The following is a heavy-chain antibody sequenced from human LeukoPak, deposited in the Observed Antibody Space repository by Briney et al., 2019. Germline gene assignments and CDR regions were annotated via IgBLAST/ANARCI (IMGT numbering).Heavy chain of an antibody. Sequence: GGSLRLSCEASGFTFSIYGMHWVRQAPGKGLEWVAVIWNDGSNKYYADSVKGRFTISRDNSKNTLYLQMNSLRAEDTAVYSCARASGPFDYWGQGTTVSVSS. V-gene: IGHV3-33*01. J-gene: IGHJ4*03. CDR3: ARASGPFDY. CDR1: GFTFSIYG. CDR2: IWNDGSNK. D-gene: IGHD3-10*01.